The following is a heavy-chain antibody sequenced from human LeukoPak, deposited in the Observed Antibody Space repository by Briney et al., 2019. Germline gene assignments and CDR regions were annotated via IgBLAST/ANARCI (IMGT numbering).Heavy chain of an antibody. D-gene: IGHD3-3*01. CDR3: ATFRFQGDAFDV. CDR1: GGSISSSSYY. CDR2: IYYSGST. J-gene: IGHJ3*01. Sequence: SETVSLSCAVSGGSISSSSYYWGWIRQPPGKGLEWIGSIYYSGSTYYNPSLKSRVTISVDTSKNQFSLKLSSVTAADTAVYYCATFRFQGDAFDVWGQGTMVTVSS. V-gene: IGHV4-39*01.